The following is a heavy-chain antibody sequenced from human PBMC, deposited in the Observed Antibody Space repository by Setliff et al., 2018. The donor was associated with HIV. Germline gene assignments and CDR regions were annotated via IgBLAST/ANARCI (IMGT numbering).Heavy chain of an antibody. V-gene: IGHV1-18*01. Sequence: ASVKVSCKASGYTFINYGISWVRQAPGQGLEWMGWISAYNGNTNYAQKFQGRVTMTTDTSTSTAYMEMRSLRSDDTAVYFCARDVGNAGTHPPDYWGQGTLVTVSS. CDR2: ISAYNGNT. CDR1: GYTFINYG. CDR3: ARDVGNAGTHPPDY. D-gene: IGHD1-26*01. J-gene: IGHJ4*02.